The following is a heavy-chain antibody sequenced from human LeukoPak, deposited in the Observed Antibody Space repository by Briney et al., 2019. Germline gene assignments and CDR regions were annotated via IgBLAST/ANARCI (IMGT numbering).Heavy chain of an antibody. Sequence: SETLSFNCTVSGVSISSYYWSWIRQPPGKGLEWIGYIYYSGSTNYNPSLKSRVTISVDTSKNQFSLKLSSVTAADTAVYYCASLGLITGTLKYSDYWGQGTLVTVSS. V-gene: IGHV4-59*08. CDR2: IYYSGST. J-gene: IGHJ4*02. CDR1: GVSISSYY. CDR3: ASLGLITGTLKYSDY. D-gene: IGHD1/OR15-1a*01.